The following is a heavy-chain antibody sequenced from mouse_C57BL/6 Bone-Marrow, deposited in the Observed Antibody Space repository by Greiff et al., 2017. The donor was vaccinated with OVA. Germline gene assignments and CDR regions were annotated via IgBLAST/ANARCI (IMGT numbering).Heavy chain of an antibody. Sequence: VQLKQPGAELVRPGSSVKLSCKASGYTFTSYWMHWVKQRPIQGLEWIGNIDPSDSETHYNQKFKDKATLTVDKSSSTAYMQLSSLTSEDSAVYYCARSGYYGSWYFDVWGTGTTVTVSS. D-gene: IGHD1-1*01. CDR2: IDPSDSET. V-gene: IGHV1-52*01. CDR1: GYTFTSYW. J-gene: IGHJ1*03. CDR3: ARSGYYGSWYFDV.